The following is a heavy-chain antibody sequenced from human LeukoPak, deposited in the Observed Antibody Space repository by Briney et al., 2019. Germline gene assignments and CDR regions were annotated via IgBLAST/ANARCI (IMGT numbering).Heavy chain of an antibody. J-gene: IGHJ4*02. CDR3: TGEGATVDH. V-gene: IGHV4-59*01. CDR1: GVSITSYY. Sequence: SETLSHTCTVSGVSITSYYWSWVRQPPGKGLEWIGYVHYSESTKYNPSLKNRVTISLDTSKNQFSLRLSSVTDADAALYYCTGEGATVDHWGQGTLVSVSS. D-gene: IGHD5-24*01. CDR2: VHYSEST.